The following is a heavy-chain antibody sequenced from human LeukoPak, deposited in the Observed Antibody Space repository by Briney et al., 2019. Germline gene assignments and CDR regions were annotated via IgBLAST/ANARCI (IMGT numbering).Heavy chain of an antibody. V-gene: IGHV1-69*13. CDR1: GGTFSIYA. J-gene: IGHJ4*02. D-gene: IGHD2-15*01. Sequence: GASVKVSCKASGGTFSIYAISWVRQAPGQGLEWMGGIIPIFGTANYAPKFQGRVTITADESTSTAYMELSSLRSEDTAVYYCARDRVKLGYCSGGSCYSGFDYWGQGTLVTVSS. CDR2: IIPIFGTA. CDR3: ARDRVKLGYCSGGSCYSGFDY.